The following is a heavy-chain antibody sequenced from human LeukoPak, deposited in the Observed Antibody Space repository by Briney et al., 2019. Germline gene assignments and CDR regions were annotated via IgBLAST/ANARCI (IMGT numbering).Heavy chain of an antibody. CDR2: IYYSGST. CDR3: ARDLSYGSGSLPPYYYYYGMDV. Sequence: SETLSLTCTVSGGSISSGGYYWSWIRQHPGKGLEWIGYIYYSGSTYYNPSLKSRVTISVDTSKNQFSLRLSSVTAADTAVYYCARDLSYGSGSLPPYYYYYGMDVWGQGTTVTVSS. CDR1: GGSISSGGYY. D-gene: IGHD3-10*01. V-gene: IGHV4-31*03. J-gene: IGHJ6*02.